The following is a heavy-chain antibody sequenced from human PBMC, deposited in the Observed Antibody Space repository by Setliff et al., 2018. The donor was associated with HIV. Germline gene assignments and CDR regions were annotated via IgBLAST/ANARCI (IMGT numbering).Heavy chain of an antibody. D-gene: IGHD1-26*01. CDR1: GFTFSSYW. CDR3: ARAVGSYLYYYYYGMDV. Sequence: LRLSCAASGFTFSSYWIHWVRQAPGKGLEWVSYVSSSSSTIYYADSVKGRFTISRDNAKNSLYLQMNSLRAEDTAVYYCARAVGSYLYYYYYGMDVWGQGTTVTVSS. V-gene: IGHV3-48*01. CDR2: VSSSSSTI. J-gene: IGHJ6*02.